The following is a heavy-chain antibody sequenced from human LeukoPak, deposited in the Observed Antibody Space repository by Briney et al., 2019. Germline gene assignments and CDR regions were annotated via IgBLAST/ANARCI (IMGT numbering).Heavy chain of an antibody. D-gene: IGHD6-13*01. CDR2: VFYNGST. V-gene: IGHV4-59*11. J-gene: IGHJ3*02. CDR3: ARVVPKQQLVVAFDI. CDR1: GRSISIHY. Sequence: SETLSLTCTVSGRSISIHYWSWIRQPPGKGLEWIGYVFYNGSTNYNPSLKSRVSISVDTSKKQLSLKLSSVTAAETAVYYCARVVPKQQLVVAFDIWGQGTMVTVSS.